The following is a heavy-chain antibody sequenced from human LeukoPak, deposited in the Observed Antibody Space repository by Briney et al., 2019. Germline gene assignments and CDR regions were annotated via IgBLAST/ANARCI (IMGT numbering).Heavy chain of an antibody. CDR1: GYTFTSYG. V-gene: IGHV1-18*01. CDR3: AREAIAAAYAGKSDY. J-gene: IGHJ4*02. D-gene: IGHD6-13*01. CDR2: ISAYNGNT. Sequence: ASVKVSCKASGYTFTSYGISWVRQAPGQGLEWMGWISAYNGNTNYAQKLQGRVTMTTDTSTSTAYMELRSLRSDDTAVYYCAREAIAAAYAGKSDYWGQGTLVTVSS.